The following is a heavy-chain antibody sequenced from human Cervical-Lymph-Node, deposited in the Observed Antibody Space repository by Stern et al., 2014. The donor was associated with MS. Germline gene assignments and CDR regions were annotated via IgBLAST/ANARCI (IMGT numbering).Heavy chain of an antibody. D-gene: IGHD2-2*01. CDR2: ISSSSSCI. V-gene: IGHV3-21*01. CDR3: ARGYPRIVVVPAASVDY. J-gene: IGHJ4*02. Sequence: EVQLVESGGGLVKPGGSLRLSCAASGFTFSSYSMNWVRQAPGKGLEWVSSISSSSSCIYYADSVKGRFTISRDNAKNSLYLQMNSLRAEDTAVYYCARGYPRIVVVPAASVDYWGQGTLVTLSS. CDR1: GFTFSSYS.